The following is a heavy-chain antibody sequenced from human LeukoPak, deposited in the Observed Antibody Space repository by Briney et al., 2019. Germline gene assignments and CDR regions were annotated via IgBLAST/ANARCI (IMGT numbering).Heavy chain of an antibody. CDR3: ARGIGKDYYDSSV. CDR1: GFNFSSYE. Sequence: GGPLRLSCAASGFNFSSYEMNWVRQAPGKGLEGVSYSSSSGSTIYYADAVKGRFTISRDNAKNSLYLQMNSLRAEDTAVYYCARGIGKDYYDSSVWGQGTLVTVSS. CDR2: SSSSGSTI. D-gene: IGHD3-22*01. V-gene: IGHV3-48*03. J-gene: IGHJ4*02.